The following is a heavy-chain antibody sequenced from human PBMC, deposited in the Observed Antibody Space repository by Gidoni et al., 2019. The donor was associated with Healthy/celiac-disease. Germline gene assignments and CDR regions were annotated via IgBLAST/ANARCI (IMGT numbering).Heavy chain of an antibody. Sequence: QLQLQESGPGLVQPSETLSLTCTVSGGSISSSSYYWGWIRQPPGKGLEWIGSIYYSGSTYYNPSLKSRVTISVDTSKNQFSLKLSSVTAADTAVYYCARLRGTLLMDVWGQGTTVTVSS. CDR2: IYYSGST. V-gene: IGHV4-39*01. CDR1: GGSISSSSYY. J-gene: IGHJ6*02. D-gene: IGHD3-10*01. CDR3: ARLRGTLLMDV.